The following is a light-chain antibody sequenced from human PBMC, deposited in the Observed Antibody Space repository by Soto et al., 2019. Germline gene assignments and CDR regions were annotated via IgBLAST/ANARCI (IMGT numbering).Light chain of an antibody. CDR2: DVG. CDR1: GSDLGGYNY. J-gene: IGLJ1*01. Sequence: QSVLTQPASVSGSPGQSITISCTGTGSDLGGYNYVSWYQQYPGKAPKLMIYDVGNRPSGVSNRFSGSKSGNTASLTISGLQAEDEADYYCSSYSSSSTPYVFGTGTKLTVL. CDR3: SSYSSSSTPYV. V-gene: IGLV2-14*03.